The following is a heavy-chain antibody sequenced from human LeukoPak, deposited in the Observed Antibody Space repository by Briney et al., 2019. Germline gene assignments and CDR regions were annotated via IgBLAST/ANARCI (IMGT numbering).Heavy chain of an antibody. CDR1: GVTFSSYW. Sequence: QPGGSLRLSCAASGVTFSSYWIHWVRQVPGKGLVWVSRIDYDGSITNYADSVKGRFTISRDNARNTLYLQMNSLRVDDTAVYYCVKDLGGNYDYWGQGTLVTVSS. V-gene: IGHV3-74*01. CDR2: IDYDGSIT. CDR3: VKDLGGNYDY. J-gene: IGHJ4*02. D-gene: IGHD1-7*01.